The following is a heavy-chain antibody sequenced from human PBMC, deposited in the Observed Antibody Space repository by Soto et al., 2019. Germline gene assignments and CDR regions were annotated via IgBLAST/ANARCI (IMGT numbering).Heavy chain of an antibody. CDR2: ISYDGSNK. V-gene: IGHV3-30-3*01. Sequence: PGGSLRLSCAASGFTFSSYAMHWVRQAPGKGLEWVAVISYDGSNKYYADSVKGRFTISRDNSKNTLYLQMNSLRAEDTAVYYCARILVGAEAWNFDYWGQGSLVTVSS. CDR1: GFTFSSYA. D-gene: IGHD1-26*01. J-gene: IGHJ4*02. CDR3: ARILVGAEAWNFDY.